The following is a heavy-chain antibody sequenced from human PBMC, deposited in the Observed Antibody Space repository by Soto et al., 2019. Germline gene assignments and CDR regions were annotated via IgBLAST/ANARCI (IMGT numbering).Heavy chain of an antibody. V-gene: IGHV1-18*01. CDR3: ARATVYSSSSVNAFDI. CDR2: ISAYNGNT. J-gene: IGHJ3*02. CDR1: GYTFTSYG. D-gene: IGHD6-6*01. Sequence: AASVKVSCKASGYTFTSYGISWVRQAPGQGLEWMGWISAYNGNTNYAQKLQGRVTMTTDTSTSTAYMELRSLRSDDTAVYYCARATVYSSSSVNAFDIWGQGTTVTVSS.